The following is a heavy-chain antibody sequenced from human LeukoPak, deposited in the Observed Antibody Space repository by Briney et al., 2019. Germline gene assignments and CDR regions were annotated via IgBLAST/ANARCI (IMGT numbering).Heavy chain of an antibody. CDR1: GYTFTTYG. Sequence: ASVKVSCKASGYTFTTYGLSWVRQAPGQGLEWMGWTTTYNGDTDYAQKLQGRVTMTTDTSTSTAYMELRSLRSDDTAVYYCAIVIPYFGYWGQGTLLTVSS. V-gene: IGHV1-18*01. CDR3: AIVIPYFGY. D-gene: IGHD3-16*02. CDR2: TTTYNGDT. J-gene: IGHJ4*02.